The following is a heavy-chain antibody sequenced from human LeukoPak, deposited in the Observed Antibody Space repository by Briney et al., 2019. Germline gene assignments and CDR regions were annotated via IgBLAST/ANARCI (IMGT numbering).Heavy chain of an antibody. CDR2: IYTSGST. D-gene: IGHD4-11*01. CDR1: GGSFSGYY. CDR3: ARGYSDLNFDY. Sequence: SETLSLTCTVSGGSFSGYYWSWIRQPAGKGLEWIGRIYTSGSTNYNPSLKSRVTMSVDTSKNQFSLKLNSVTAADTAVYYCARGYSDLNFDYWGQGTLVTVSS. V-gene: IGHV4-4*07. J-gene: IGHJ4*02.